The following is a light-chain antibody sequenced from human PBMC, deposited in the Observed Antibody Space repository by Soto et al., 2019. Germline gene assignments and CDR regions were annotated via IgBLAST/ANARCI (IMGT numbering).Light chain of an antibody. CDR3: QQYNNWPGIT. Sequence: MTQSPATLSVSPGERATLSCRASQSVSSNLAWYQQKPGQAPRLLIYGASTRATGIPARFSGSGSGTEFTLTISSLQSEDFAVYYCQQYNNWPGITFGQGTRLETK. CDR1: QSVSSN. J-gene: IGKJ5*01. V-gene: IGKV3-15*01. CDR2: GAS.